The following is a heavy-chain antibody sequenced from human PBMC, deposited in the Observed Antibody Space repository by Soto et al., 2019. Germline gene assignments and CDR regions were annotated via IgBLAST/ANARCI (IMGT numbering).Heavy chain of an antibody. Sequence: QVQLVQSGAEVKKPGASVKVSCKASGYTFTGYYMHWVRQAPGQGLEWMGWINPNSGGTNHAQKFHGGVTMTRDTSISTAYIELSRLRSDDTAVYYCARDGNDGWYDYYGMEVGGQGTTDTVSS. CDR1: GYTFTGYY. CDR3: ARDGNDGWYDYYGMEV. CDR2: INPNSGGT. D-gene: IGHD6-19*01. J-gene: IGHJ6*02. V-gene: IGHV1-2*02.